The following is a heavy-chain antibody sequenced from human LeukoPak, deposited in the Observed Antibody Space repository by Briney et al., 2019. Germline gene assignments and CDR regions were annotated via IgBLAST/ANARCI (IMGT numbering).Heavy chain of an antibody. V-gene: IGHV3-30-3*01. CDR2: ISYDGSNK. CDR1: GFIFNSYA. D-gene: IGHD3-22*01. J-gene: IGHJ4*02. Sequence: GGSLRLSCAVSGFIFNSYAMHWARQAPGRGLEWVALISYDGSNKYYADSVKGRFTISRDNSKNTLYLQMDSLRAEDTAVYYCARGYYDSSAYYNYWGQGTLVTVSS. CDR3: ARGYYDSSAYYNY.